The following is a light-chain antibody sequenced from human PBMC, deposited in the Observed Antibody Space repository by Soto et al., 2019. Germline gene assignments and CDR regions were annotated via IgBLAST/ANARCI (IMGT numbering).Light chain of an antibody. Sequence: DLQMTQSPSSLSASVGARVTINCRASQSISSYLNWYQQRPGIAPKLLIYAASNLQSGVPSRFSGSGSGTDFTLTINTLQPEDLATYYCQQSYSTPPTFGGGTKVEIK. CDR3: QQSYSTPPT. CDR1: QSISSY. J-gene: IGKJ4*01. V-gene: IGKV1-39*01. CDR2: AAS.